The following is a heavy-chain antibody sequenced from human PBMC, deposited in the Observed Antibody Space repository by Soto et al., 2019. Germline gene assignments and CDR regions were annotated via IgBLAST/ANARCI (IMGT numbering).Heavy chain of an antibody. D-gene: IGHD2-15*01. CDR1: GGSFSGYY. Sequence: SETLSLTCAVYGGSFSGYYWSWIRQPPGKGLEWIGEINHSGSTNYNPSLKSRVTISVDTSKNQFSLKLSSVTAADTAVYYCARGPDQLPLGYCSGGSCYEEDYWGQGTLVTVSS. V-gene: IGHV4-34*01. J-gene: IGHJ4*02. CDR3: ARGPDQLPLGYCSGGSCYEEDY. CDR2: INHSGST.